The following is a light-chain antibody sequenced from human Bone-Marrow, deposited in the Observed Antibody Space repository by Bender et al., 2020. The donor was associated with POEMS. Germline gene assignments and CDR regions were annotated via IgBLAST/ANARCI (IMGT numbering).Light chain of an antibody. Sequence: QSVLTQPPSASGTPGQRVTISCSGGSSNIGAHAVNWYQHLPGAAPKLLIYSSHRRPSEVPDRCSGSRSSTSASLAISGLQSGDEADYYCAVWEDSLNGWVFGGGTKLTVL. V-gene: IGLV1-44*01. CDR1: SSNIGAHA. CDR3: AVWEDSLNGWV. J-gene: IGLJ3*02. CDR2: SSH.